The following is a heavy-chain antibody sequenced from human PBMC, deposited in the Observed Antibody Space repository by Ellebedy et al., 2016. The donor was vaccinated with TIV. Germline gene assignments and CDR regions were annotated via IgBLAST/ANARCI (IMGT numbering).Heavy chain of an antibody. CDR3: TRDRYWGGFDY. CDR1: GFTLSTYA. J-gene: IGHJ4*02. V-gene: IGHV3-30-3*01. D-gene: IGHD2-15*01. CDR2: ISYDGSNK. Sequence: GESLKISCAASGFTLSTYAMHWVRQPPGEGLEWVAVISYDGSNKQYADSVKGRFTISRDNSKSTLYLEMNSLRAEDTAMYYCTRDRYWGGFDYWGQGNLVTVSS.